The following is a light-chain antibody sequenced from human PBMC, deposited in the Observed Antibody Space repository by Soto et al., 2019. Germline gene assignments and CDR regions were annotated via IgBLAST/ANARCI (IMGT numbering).Light chain of an antibody. Sequence: QSALTQPPSASGSPGQSVTISCTGTVSDFGGQTFVSWYRQDPGKAPQLIVYEVSKRPSGVPDRFSGSKSGNTASLTVSGLQAEDEADYYCTSYAGDTSLGVLGGGTKLTVL. CDR1: VSDFGGQTF. J-gene: IGLJ3*02. CDR2: EVS. CDR3: TSYAGDTSLGV. V-gene: IGLV2-8*01.